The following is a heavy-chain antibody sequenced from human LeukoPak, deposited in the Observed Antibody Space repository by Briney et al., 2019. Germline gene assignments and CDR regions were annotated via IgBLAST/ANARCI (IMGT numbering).Heavy chain of an antibody. CDR2: ISDTGNT. Sequence: GGSLGLSCAASGFTLSSYAMSWVRQAPGKGLEWVSAISDTGNTYHADSVKGRFTISRDSSKNTLFLQMNRLRPEDAAVYYCAKAPVTTCRGAFCYPFDYWGLGTLVTVSS. D-gene: IGHD2-15*01. J-gene: IGHJ4*02. CDR1: GFTLSSYA. V-gene: IGHV3-23*01. CDR3: AKAPVTTCRGAFCYPFDY.